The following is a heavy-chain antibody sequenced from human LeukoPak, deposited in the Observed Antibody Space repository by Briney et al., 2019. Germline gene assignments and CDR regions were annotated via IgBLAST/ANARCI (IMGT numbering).Heavy chain of an antibody. J-gene: IGHJ5*02. CDR2: IRYEGRSK. Sequence: GGSLRLSCAASGFTVSSNYMSWVRQAPGKGLEWVAFIRYEGRSKYYADSVKGRFSISRDNSKNQMFLQMNNLKPEDTAVYYCAKVRAVNSNFLHLWGHGTLVTVSS. D-gene: IGHD4-11*01. CDR1: GFTVSSNY. V-gene: IGHV3-30*02. CDR3: AKVRAVNSNFLHL.